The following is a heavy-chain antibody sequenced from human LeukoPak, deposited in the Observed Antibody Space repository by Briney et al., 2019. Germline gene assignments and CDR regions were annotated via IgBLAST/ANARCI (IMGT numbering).Heavy chain of an antibody. V-gene: IGHV4-59*01. CDR1: GGSISSYY. CDR3: ARSYYYDSSGEHDY. D-gene: IGHD3-22*01. J-gene: IGHJ4*02. CDR2: IYYSGST. Sequence: KPSETLSLTCTVSGGSISSYYWSWIRQPPGKGLEWIGYIYYSGSTNYNPSLKSRVTISVDTSKNQSSLKLSSVTAADTAVYYCARSYYYDSSGEHDYWGQGTLVTVSS.